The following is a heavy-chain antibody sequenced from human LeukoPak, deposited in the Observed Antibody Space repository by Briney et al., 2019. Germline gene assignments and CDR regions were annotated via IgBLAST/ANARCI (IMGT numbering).Heavy chain of an antibody. CDR1: GFTFSSYA. D-gene: IGHD3-10*01. CDR3: ARDQWFGELFYYYGMDV. J-gene: IGHJ6*02. Sequence: GGSLRLSCAASGFTFSSYAMSWVRQAPGKGLEWVSAISGSGGSTYYADSVKGRFTISRDNSKNTLYLQMNSLRAEDTAVYYCARDQWFGELFYYYGMDVWGQGTTVTVSS. V-gene: IGHV3-23*01. CDR2: ISGSGGST.